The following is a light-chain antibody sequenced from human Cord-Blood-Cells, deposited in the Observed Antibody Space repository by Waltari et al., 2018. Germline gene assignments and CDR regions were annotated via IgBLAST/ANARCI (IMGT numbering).Light chain of an antibody. CDR3: CSYAGSYV. J-gene: IGLJ1*01. CDR1: RRDVGSYNL. CDR2: EVS. Sequence: QSSLTQPASASGSPGQSITIPCTGSRRDVGSYNLVSWYQQNPGKAPKLMIYEVSKRPSGVSNRFSGSKSGNTASLTISGLQAEDEADYYCCSYAGSYVFGTGTKVTVL. V-gene: IGLV2-23*02.